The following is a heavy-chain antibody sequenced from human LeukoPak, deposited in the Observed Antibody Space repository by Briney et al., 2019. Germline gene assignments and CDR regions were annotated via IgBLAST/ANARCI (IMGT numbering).Heavy chain of an antibody. CDR2: IYYSGST. CDR1: GGSISSSSYY. Sequence: SETLSLTCTVSGGSISSSSYYWGWIRQPPGKGLEWIGSIYYSGSTNYNPSLKSRVTISVDTSKNQFSLKLSSVTAVDTAVYYCARDGYMGSGSYVEDYWGQGTLVTVSS. D-gene: IGHD3-10*01. V-gene: IGHV4-39*07. CDR3: ARDGYMGSGSYVEDY. J-gene: IGHJ4*02.